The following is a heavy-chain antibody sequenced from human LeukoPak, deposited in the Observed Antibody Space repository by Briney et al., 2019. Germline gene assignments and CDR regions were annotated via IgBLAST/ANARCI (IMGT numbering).Heavy chain of an antibody. CDR2: IYYSGST. CDR3: ARGTYYYDSSGYYIYYYYGMDV. V-gene: IGHV4-59*13. Sequence: PSETLSLTCAVSGGSISSYYWSWIRQPPGKGLEWIGFIYYSGSTNYNPSLKSRVAISVDTSKNQFSLKLSSVTAADTAVYYCARGTYYYDSSGYYIYYYYGMDVWGQGTTVTVSS. CDR1: GGSISSYY. J-gene: IGHJ6*02. D-gene: IGHD3-22*01.